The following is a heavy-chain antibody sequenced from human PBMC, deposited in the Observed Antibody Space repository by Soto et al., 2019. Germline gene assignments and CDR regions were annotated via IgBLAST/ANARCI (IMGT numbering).Heavy chain of an antibody. CDR2: TYYRSKWYN. CDR3: ARDRIAAAGTVYYYGMDV. D-gene: IGHD6-13*01. CDR1: GDSVSSNSAA. V-gene: IGHV6-1*01. J-gene: IGHJ6*02. Sequence: SQTLSLTCAISGDSVSSNSAAWNWIRQSPSRGLEWLGRTYYRSKWYNDYAVSVKSRITINPDTSKNQFSLQLNSVTPEDTAVYYFARDRIAAAGTVYYYGMDVWGQGTTVTVSS.